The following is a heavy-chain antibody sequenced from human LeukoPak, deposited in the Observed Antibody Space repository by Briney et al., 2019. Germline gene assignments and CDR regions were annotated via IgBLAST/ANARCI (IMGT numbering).Heavy chain of an antibody. D-gene: IGHD1-7*01. J-gene: IGHJ3*02. V-gene: IGHV3-9*01. CDR2: ISWDSGSS. CDR3: IKDLRLDLHLDTFHM. CDR1: GFTFDDYA. Sequence: GGSLRLSCAGSGFTFDDYAMHWVRQPPGKGLEWVSSISWDSGSSVYAASVKGRFTISRDNAKNSLHLQMNSLTPEDTALYYCIKDLRLDLHLDTFHMWGQGTLLTVSS.